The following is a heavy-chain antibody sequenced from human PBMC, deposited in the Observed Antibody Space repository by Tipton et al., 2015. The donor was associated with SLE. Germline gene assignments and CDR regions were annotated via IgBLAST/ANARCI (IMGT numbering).Heavy chain of an antibody. J-gene: IGHJ4*02. CDR2: ISYDGSNK. CDR1: GFTFSRYA. D-gene: IGHD3-10*01. CDR3: ASSLLWFGAPSYFDY. V-gene: IGHV3-30*04. Sequence: SLRLSCAASGFTFSRYAMHWVRQAPGKGLVWVAVISYDGSNKYYADSVKGRFTISRDNSKNTLYLQMSSLRAEDTAVYYCASSLLWFGAPSYFDYWGQGTLVTVSS.